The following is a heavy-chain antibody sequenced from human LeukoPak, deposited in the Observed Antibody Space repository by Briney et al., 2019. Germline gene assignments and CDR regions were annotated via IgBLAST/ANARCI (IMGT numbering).Heavy chain of an antibody. CDR3: ARVPVAPLLWFGELFVGDY. J-gene: IGHJ4*02. Sequence: GGSLRLSCAASGFTFSSYWMSWVRQAPGKGLEWVANIKQDESEKYYVDSVKGRFTISRDNAKNSLYLQMNSLRAEDTAVYYCARVPVAPLLWFGELFVGDYWGQGTLVTVSS. D-gene: IGHD3-10*01. CDR1: GFTFSSYW. V-gene: IGHV3-7*01. CDR2: IKQDESEK.